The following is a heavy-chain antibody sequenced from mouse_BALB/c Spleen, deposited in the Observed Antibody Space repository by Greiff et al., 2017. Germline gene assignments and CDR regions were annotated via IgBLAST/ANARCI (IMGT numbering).Heavy chain of an antibody. CDR2: INSNGGST. J-gene: IGHJ2*01. V-gene: IGHV5-6-3*01. CDR3: ARAPYVFDY. Sequence: EVHLVESGGGLVQPGGSLKLSCAASGFTFSSYGMSWVRQTPDKRLELVATINSNGGSTYYPDSVKGRFTISRDNAKNTLYLQMSSLKSEDTAMYYCARAPYVFDYWGQGTTLTVSS. CDR1: GFTFSSYG.